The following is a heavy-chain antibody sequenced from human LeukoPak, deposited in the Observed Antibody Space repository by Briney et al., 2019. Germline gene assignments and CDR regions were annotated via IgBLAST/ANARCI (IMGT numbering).Heavy chain of an antibody. D-gene: IGHD2-2*01. V-gene: IGHV2-5*01. CDR1: GFSLSTTGVG. CDR3: TDQPLIEVYCSSTSCLNWFDP. CDR2: IYWNDDK. J-gene: IGHJ5*02. Sequence: SGPTLVNPTQTLTLTCTFSGFSLSTTGVGVGWIRQPPGKALEWLALIYWNDDKRYSPSLQSRLTITKDTSKNQVVLTMTNMDPVDTSIYFYTDQPLIEVYCSSTSCLNWFDPWGQGTLVTVSS.